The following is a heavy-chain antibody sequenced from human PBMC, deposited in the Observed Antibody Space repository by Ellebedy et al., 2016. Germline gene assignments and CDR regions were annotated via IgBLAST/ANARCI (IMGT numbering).Heavy chain of an antibody. CDR2: IYYSGST. J-gene: IGHJ5*02. D-gene: IGHD2-2*01. Sequence: SETLSLTXTVSGGSVSSGSYYWSWIRQPPGKGLEWIGYIYYSGSTNYNPSLKSRVTISVDTSKNQFSLKLSSVTAADTAVYYCARDRNLLGYCSSTSCHTTWFDPWGQGTLVTVSS. CDR3: ARDRNLLGYCSSTSCHTTWFDP. V-gene: IGHV4-61*01. CDR1: GGSVSSGSYY.